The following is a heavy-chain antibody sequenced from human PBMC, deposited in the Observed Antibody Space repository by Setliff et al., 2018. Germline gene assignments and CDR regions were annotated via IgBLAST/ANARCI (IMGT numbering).Heavy chain of an antibody. V-gene: IGHV4-39*01. J-gene: IGHJ6*03. Sequence: SETLSLTCTVSGASISSGTYYWGWIRQPPGKGLEWIGRIHYLGTTYSNASLASRLTMSVDTSKNQFSLRLTSVTAADTAVYYCVRMSGFLYMDVWGKGTTVTVSS. CDR3: VRMSGFLYMDV. D-gene: IGHD3-3*01. CDR1: GASISSGTYY. CDR2: IHYLGTT.